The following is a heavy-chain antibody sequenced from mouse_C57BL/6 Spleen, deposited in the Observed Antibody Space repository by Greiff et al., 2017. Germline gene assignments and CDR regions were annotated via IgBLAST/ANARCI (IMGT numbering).Heavy chain of an antibody. D-gene: IGHD1-1*01. J-gene: IGHJ1*03. CDR2: IRNKANNHAT. V-gene: IGHV6-6*01. CDR1: GFTFSDAW. CDR3: TSITTVANWYFDV. Sequence: EVQRVESGGGLVQPGGSMKLSCAASGFTFSDAWMDWVRQSPEKGLEWVAEIRNKANNHATYYAESVKGRFTISRDDSKSSVYLQMNSLRAEDTGIYYCTSITTVANWYFDVWGTGTTVTVSS.